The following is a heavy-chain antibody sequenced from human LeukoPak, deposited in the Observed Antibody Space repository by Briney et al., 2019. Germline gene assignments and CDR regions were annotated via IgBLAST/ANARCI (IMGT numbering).Heavy chain of an antibody. V-gene: IGHV3-21*01. CDR3: ARRREHGSGSDWL. J-gene: IGHJ4*02. CDR2: INSRGNYI. CDR1: GFTFNSYS. D-gene: IGHD3-10*01. Sequence: PGGSLRLSCAASGFTFNSYSMNWVRQAPGKGLEWVSSINSRGNYIYYSDSLKGRFTISRDNARSSLYLMSSLRAEDTAVYYCARRREHGSGSDWLWGQGTLVTVSS.